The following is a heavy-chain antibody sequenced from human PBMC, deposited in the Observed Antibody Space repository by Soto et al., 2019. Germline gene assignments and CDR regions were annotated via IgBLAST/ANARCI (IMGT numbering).Heavy chain of an antibody. CDR3: AKGTTVTPYYYYYGMDV. J-gene: IGHJ6*02. CDR1: GFTFSSYG. D-gene: IGHD4-4*01. V-gene: IGHV3-30*18. CDR2: ISYDGSNK. Sequence: QPGGSLRLSCAASGFTFSSYGMHWVRQAPGKGLEWVAVISYDGSNKYYADSVKGRFTISRDNSKNTLYLQMNSLRAEDTAVYYCAKGTTVTPYYYYYGMDVWGQGTTVTVSS.